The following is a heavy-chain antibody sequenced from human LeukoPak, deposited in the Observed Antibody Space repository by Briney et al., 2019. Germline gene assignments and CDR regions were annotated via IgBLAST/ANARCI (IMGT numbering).Heavy chain of an antibody. CDR1: GFTVSSNY. D-gene: IGHD6-13*01. J-gene: IGHJ4*02. V-gene: IGHV3-66*01. CDR2: IYSGGST. Sequence: GGSLRLSCAASGFTVSSNYMSWVRQAPGKGLEWVSVIYSGGSTYYADSVKGRFTISRDNSKNTLYLQMNSLRAEDTAVYYCARDRGYSSSLDYWGQGTLVTVSS. CDR3: ARDRGYSSSLDY.